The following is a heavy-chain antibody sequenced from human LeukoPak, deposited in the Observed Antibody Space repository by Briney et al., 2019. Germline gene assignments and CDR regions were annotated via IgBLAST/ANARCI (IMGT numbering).Heavy chain of an antibody. V-gene: IGHV3-7*03. J-gene: IGHJ4*02. CDR1: GFTFSRAW. CDR3: ARDLDGLGY. Sequence: GGSLRLSCAASGFTFSRAWMSWVRQAPGKGLEWVANIKQVGSEKYYVDSVKGRFTISRDNAKNSLYLQMNSLRAEDTAVYYCARDLDGLGYWGQGTLVTVSS. CDR2: IKQVGSEK.